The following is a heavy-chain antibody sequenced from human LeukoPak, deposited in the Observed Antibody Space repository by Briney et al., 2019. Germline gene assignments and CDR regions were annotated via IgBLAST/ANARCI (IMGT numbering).Heavy chain of an antibody. V-gene: IGHV4-34*01. D-gene: IGHD6-13*01. CDR3: ARHVGQQLVPYYFDY. CDR1: GGSFSGYY. J-gene: IGHJ4*02. Sequence: PSETLSLTCAVYGGSFSGYYWSWIRQPPGKGLEWIGEINHSGSTYYNPSLKSRVTISVDTSKNQFSLKLSSVTAADTAVYYCARHVGQQLVPYYFDYWGQGTLVTVSS. CDR2: INHSGST.